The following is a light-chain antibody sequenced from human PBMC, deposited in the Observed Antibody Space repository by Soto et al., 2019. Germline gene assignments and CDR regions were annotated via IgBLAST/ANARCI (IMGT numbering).Light chain of an antibody. Sequence: EIVMTQSPATLSVSPGERATLSCRASQSVSSNLAWYQQKPGQAPRLLIYGASTRATGIPARFSGSGSGTEFTLTISSRQSEEFAVYYCQQYNNWPPWTFCQGTKVEIK. J-gene: IGKJ1*01. CDR3: QQYNNWPPWT. V-gene: IGKV3-15*01. CDR2: GAS. CDR1: QSVSSN.